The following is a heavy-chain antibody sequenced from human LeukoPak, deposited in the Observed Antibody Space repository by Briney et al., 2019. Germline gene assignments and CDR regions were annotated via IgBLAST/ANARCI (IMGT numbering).Heavy chain of an antibody. Sequence: SETLSLTCTVSGGSISSDSYYWAWIRQPPGKGLEWIASIYYSGSTYYNPSLKSRVTISVDTSRNQFSLKLSSVTAADTAVYYCASLAVAGLSEGYWGQGTLVTVSS. CDR1: GGSISSDSYY. D-gene: IGHD6-19*01. CDR3: ASLAVAGLSEGY. CDR2: IYYSGST. J-gene: IGHJ4*02. V-gene: IGHV4-39*01.